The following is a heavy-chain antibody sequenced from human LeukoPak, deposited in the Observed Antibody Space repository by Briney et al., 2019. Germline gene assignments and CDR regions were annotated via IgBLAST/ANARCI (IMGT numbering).Heavy chain of an antibody. Sequence: SETLSLTCTVSGGSISSGGYYWSWIRQPPGKGLEWIGYIYHSGSTYYNPSLKSRVTISVDRSKNQFSLKLSSVTAADTAVYYCARGEYYSFDPWGQGTLVTVSS. V-gene: IGHV4-30-2*01. D-gene: IGHD3-10*01. CDR2: IYHSGST. J-gene: IGHJ5*02. CDR3: ARGEYYSFDP. CDR1: GGSISSGGYY.